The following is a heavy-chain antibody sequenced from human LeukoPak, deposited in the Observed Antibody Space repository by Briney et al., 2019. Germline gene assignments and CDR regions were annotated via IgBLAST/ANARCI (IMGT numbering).Heavy chain of an antibody. Sequence: SVKVSCKASGYTFTSYGISWVRQAPGQGLEWMGGIIPIFGTANYAQKFQGRVTITADKSTSTAYMELSSLRSEDTAVYYCARSKEIDSGLNYWYFDLWGRGTLVTVSS. CDR2: IIPIFGTA. D-gene: IGHD1-26*01. CDR1: GYTFTSYG. CDR3: ARSKEIDSGLNYWYFDL. J-gene: IGHJ2*01. V-gene: IGHV1-69*06.